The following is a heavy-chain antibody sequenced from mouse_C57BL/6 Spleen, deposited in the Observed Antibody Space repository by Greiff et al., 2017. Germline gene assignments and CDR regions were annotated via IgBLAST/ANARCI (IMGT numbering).Heavy chain of an antibody. Sequence: QVHVKQSGPELVKPGASVKISCKASGYAFSSSWMNWVKQRPGKGLEWIGRIYPGDGDTNYNGKFKGKATLTADKSSSTAYMQLSSLTSEDSAVYFCAKGSHYYGSSYGYFDVWGTGTTVTVSS. D-gene: IGHD1-1*01. CDR2: IYPGDGDT. J-gene: IGHJ1*03. CDR3: AKGSHYYGSSYGYFDV. CDR1: GYAFSSSW. V-gene: IGHV1-82*01.